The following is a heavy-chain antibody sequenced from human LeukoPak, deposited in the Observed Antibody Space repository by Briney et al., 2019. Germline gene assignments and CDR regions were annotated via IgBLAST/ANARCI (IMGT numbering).Heavy chain of an antibody. D-gene: IGHD4-17*01. J-gene: IGHJ4*02. CDR1: GYTFTSYG. CDR2: ISAKKGYT. V-gene: IGHV1-18*04. Sequence: GASVKVSCNASGYTFTSYGISWVRQAPGQGLEWMGWISAKKGYTNYAQKLQGRVTMTTDTSTSTAYMELRSLRSNDTAVYYCARDPDGDYDFDYWGQGTLVTVSS. CDR3: ARDPDGDYDFDY.